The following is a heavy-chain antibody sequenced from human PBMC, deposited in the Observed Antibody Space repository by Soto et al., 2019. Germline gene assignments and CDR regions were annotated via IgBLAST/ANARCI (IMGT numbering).Heavy chain of an antibody. D-gene: IGHD6-19*01. CDR2: INPNSGDT. CDR1: GYIFTGYY. Sequence: ASVKVSCKASGYIFTGYYMHWVRQAPGQGLEWMGWINPNSGDTNYTQKFQGWVTMTRDTSISTAYMELSRLRSDDTAVYYCATXRISIAVAGETEYYFDYWGQGTLVTVSS. V-gene: IGHV1-2*04. J-gene: IGHJ4*02. CDR3: ATXRISIAVAGETEYYFDY.